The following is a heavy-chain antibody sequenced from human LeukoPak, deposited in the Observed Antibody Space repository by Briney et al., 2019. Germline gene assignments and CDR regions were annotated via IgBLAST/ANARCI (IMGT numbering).Heavy chain of an antibody. J-gene: IGHJ4*02. Sequence: SETLSLTCTVSGGSISSYYWSWIRQPPGKGLEWIGYIYYSGTTNYNPSLKSRVTILVDTSKNQISLNLSSVTAADTAVYYCARRGIAAAGYDYWGQGTLFTVSS. D-gene: IGHD6-13*01. CDR1: GGSISSYY. CDR2: IYYSGTT. V-gene: IGHV4-59*08. CDR3: ARRGIAAAGYDY.